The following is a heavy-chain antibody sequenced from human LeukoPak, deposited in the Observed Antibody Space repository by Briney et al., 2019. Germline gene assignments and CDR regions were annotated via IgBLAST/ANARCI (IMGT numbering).Heavy chain of an antibody. CDR1: GGSISSSSYY. CDR3: ARLRYLDWSEFDP. V-gene: IGHV4-39*07. CDR2: IYYTGTT. Sequence: PSETLSLTCTVSGGSISSSSYYWGWIRQPPGKGLEWIGCIYYTGTTYYNTSLQSRVTISVDTSKNQISLKLSSVTAADTAVYYCARLRYLDWSEFDPWGQGTLVTVSS. J-gene: IGHJ5*02. D-gene: IGHD3-9*01.